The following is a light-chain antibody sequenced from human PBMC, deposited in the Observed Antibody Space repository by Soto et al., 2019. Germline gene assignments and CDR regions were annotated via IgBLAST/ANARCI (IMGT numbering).Light chain of an antibody. J-gene: IGKJ5*01. CDR1: QIVSSSY. V-gene: IGKV3D-20*02. Sequence: EIVLTQSPGTLSLSPGGRATLSCSASQIVSSSYLAWYQQKPGQAPRLLIYGASTRATGIPARFSGSGSGTEFTLTISSLQPEDFATYYCQQRNSYPITFGQGTRLEIK. CDR3: QQRNSYPIT. CDR2: GAS.